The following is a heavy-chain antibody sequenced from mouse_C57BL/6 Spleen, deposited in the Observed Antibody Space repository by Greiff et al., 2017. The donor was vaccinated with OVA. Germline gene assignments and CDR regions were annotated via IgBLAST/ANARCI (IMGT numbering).Heavy chain of an antibody. V-gene: IGHV1-54*01. CDR2: INPGSGGT. J-gene: IGHJ3*01. D-gene: IGHD2-1*01. CDR3: AEEGGNYWFAY. Sequence: QVQLKQSGAELVRPGTSVKVSCKASGYAFTNYLIEWVKQRPGQGLEWIGVINPGSGGTNYNEKFKGKATLTADKSSSTAYMQLSSLTSEDSAVYFCAEEGGNYWFAYWGQGTLVTVSA. CDR1: GYAFTNYL.